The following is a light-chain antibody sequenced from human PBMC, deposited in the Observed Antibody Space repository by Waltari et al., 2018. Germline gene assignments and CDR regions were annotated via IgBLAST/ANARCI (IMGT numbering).Light chain of an antibody. J-gene: IGLJ3*02. CDR3: VTWDDGLGGVWV. CDR1: HSHTGANA. CDR2: RND. V-gene: IGLV1-44*01. Sequence: QSVLTPPPSAPATPAHRVIIACSGSHSHTGANAVNRYQQLPGTAPKLLIYRNDLRPSGVTDRFSASKSGTSASLAISGLQSEDEADYYCVTWDDGLGGVWVFGGGTKVTVL.